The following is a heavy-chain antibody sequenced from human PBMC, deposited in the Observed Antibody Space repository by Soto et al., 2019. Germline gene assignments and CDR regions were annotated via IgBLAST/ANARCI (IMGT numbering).Heavy chain of an antibody. V-gene: IGHV1-18*01. J-gene: IGHJ6*03. CDR3: ARDPPLYCSGRSCYPLSYMDV. CDR2: ISAYNGNT. CDR1: GYTFTSYG. D-gene: IGHD2-15*01. Sequence: QVQLVQSGAEVKKPGASVKVSCKASGYTFTSYGISWVRQAPGQGLEWMGWISAYNGNTNYAQKLQGRVTMTTDTSTSTAYMELRSLRSDDTAVYYCARDPPLYCSGRSCYPLSYMDVWGKGTTVTVSS.